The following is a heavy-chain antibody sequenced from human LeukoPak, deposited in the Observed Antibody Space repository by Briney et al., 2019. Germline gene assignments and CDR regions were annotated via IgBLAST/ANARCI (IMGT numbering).Heavy chain of an antibody. J-gene: IGHJ4*02. V-gene: IGHV3-23*01. CDR3: AKDLRKGTTGTTGYFDY. CDR2: ISGSGGST. D-gene: IGHD1-1*01. Sequence: PGGSLRLSCAASGFTFSSYAMSWVRQAPGKGLEWVSAISGSGGSTYYADSVKGRFTISRDNSKNTLYLQMNSLRAEDTAVYYCAKDLRKGTTGTTGYFDYWGQGTLVTVSS. CDR1: GFTFSSYA.